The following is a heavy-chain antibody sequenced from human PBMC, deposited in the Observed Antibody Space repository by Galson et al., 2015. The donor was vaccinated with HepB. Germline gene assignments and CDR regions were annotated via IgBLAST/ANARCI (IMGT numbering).Heavy chain of an antibody. CDR2: FDPEDGET. V-gene: IGHV1-24*01. D-gene: IGHD2-2*01. J-gene: IGHJ3*02. Sequence: SVKVSCKVSGYTLTKLSMHWVRQAPGKGLEWMGGFDPEDGETIYAQKFQGRVTMTEDTSTDTAYMELSSLRSEDTAVYYCATDASRGYLPGAFDIWGQGTMVTVSS. CDR3: ATDASRGYLPGAFDI. CDR1: GYTLTKLS.